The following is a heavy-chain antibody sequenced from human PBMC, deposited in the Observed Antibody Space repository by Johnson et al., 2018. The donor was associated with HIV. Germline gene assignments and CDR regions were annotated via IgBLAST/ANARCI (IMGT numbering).Heavy chain of an antibody. J-gene: IGHJ3*02. D-gene: IGHD6-6*01. CDR1: GFTFSSYA. Sequence: VQLVESGGGVVQPGGSLRLSCAASGFTFSSYAMHWVRQAPGKGLEWVAVISYDGSNKYYADSVKGRFTISRDNSKNTLYLQMNSLRAEDTAVYYCAREPRIAAFRDAFDIWGQGTMVTGSS. V-gene: IGHV3-30*04. CDR3: AREPRIAAFRDAFDI. CDR2: ISYDGSNK.